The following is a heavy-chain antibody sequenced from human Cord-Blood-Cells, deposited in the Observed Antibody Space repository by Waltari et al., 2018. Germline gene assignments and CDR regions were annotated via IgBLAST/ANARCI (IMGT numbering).Heavy chain of an antibody. J-gene: IGHJ4*02. CDR2: KSYEGSNK. CDR1: GCTFSSYA. V-gene: IGHV3-30*04. Sequence: QVQLVESGGGVVQPGRSLRLSCAASGCTFSSYAMHWGRQAPGKGLGGVAVKSYEGSNKYYADSVKGRFTISRDNSKNTLYLQMNSLRAEDTAVYYCARAGGLVYFDYWGQGTLVTVSS. CDR3: ARAGGLVYFDY. D-gene: IGHD2-8*02.